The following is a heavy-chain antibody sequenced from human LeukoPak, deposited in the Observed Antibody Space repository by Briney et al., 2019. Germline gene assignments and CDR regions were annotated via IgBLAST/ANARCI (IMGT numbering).Heavy chain of an antibody. J-gene: IGHJ6*02. CDR3: ASSIAAPTYYYYGMDV. CDR1: GGPISSYY. V-gene: IGHV4-59*08. D-gene: IGHD6-6*01. Sequence: SETLSLTCTVSGGPISSYYWSWIRQPPGKGLEWIGYIYYSGSTNYNPSLKSRVTISVDTSKNQFSLKLSSVTAADTAVYYCASSIAAPTYYYYGMDVWGQGTTVTVSS. CDR2: IYYSGST.